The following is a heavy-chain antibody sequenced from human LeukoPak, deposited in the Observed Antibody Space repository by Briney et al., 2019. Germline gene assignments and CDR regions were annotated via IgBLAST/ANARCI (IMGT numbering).Heavy chain of an antibody. V-gene: IGHV2-5*02. Sequence: SGPTLVKPTQTLTLTCTFSGFSLSTSGVGVVWIRQPPGKALEWLALIYWDDDKRYSPSLKNRLTITKDTSKDQVVLTMTNMDPVDTATYYCAHSEGYSSGSNLAYWGQGTLVTVSS. CDR3: AHSEGYSSGSNLAY. J-gene: IGHJ4*02. CDR2: IYWDDDK. D-gene: IGHD6-19*01. CDR1: GFSLSTSGVG.